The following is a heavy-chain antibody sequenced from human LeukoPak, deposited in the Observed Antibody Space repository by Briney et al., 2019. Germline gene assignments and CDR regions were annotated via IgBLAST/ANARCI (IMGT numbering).Heavy chain of an antibody. CDR1: GGSVSSGSYY. V-gene: IGHV4-61*01. Sequence: PSETLSLTCTVSGGSVSSGSYYWSWIRQPPGKGLEWIGYIHYIGTTNYNPSLKSRVTISVDTSKNQFSLKLISVTAADTAVYYCARSAYFGSAFDYWGQGNLVTVSS. CDR2: IHYIGTT. D-gene: IGHD3-10*01. CDR3: ARSAYFGSAFDY. J-gene: IGHJ4*02.